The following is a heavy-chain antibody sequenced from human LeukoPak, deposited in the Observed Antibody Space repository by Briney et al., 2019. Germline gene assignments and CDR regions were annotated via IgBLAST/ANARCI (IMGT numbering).Heavy chain of an antibody. J-gene: IGHJ4*02. V-gene: IGHV4-34*01. Sequence: KPSETLSLTCAVYGVSFSGYYWSWIRQPPGKGLEWIGEINHSGSTNYNPSLKSRVTISVDTSKNQFSLKLSSVTAADTAVYYCARGPRDYDSSGVLDSWGQGTLVTVSS. D-gene: IGHD3-22*01. CDR3: ARGPRDYDSSGVLDS. CDR2: INHSGST. CDR1: GVSFSGYY.